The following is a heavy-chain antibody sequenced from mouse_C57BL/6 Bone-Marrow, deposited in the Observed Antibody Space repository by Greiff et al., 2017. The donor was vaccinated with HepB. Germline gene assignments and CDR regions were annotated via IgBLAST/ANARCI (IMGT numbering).Heavy chain of an antibody. Sequence: EVQLQESGPGLVKPSQSLSLTCSVTGYSITSGYYWNWIRQFPGNKLEWMGYISYDGSNNYNPSIKNRISITRDTSKNQFFLKLNSVTTEDTATYYCAREVLLPLDAMDYWGQGTSVTVSS. CDR2: ISYDGSN. V-gene: IGHV3-6*01. J-gene: IGHJ4*01. D-gene: IGHD2-3*01. CDR3: AREVLLPLDAMDY. CDR1: GYSITSGYY.